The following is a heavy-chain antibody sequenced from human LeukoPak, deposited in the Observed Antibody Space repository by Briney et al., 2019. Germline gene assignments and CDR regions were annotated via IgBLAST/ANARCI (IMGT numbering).Heavy chain of an antibody. J-gene: IGHJ4*02. CDR3: AKGPRVFGGVIGSGGYYFDY. D-gene: IGHD3-16*02. CDR2: ISGSGADT. V-gene: IGHV3-23*01. Sequence: PGGSLRLSCAASGFTFSSYVMNWVRQAPGKGLGWVSAISGSGADTYYADSVKGRFTISRDNAKNTLYLQMNSLRAEDTGVYYCAKGPRVFGGVIGSGGYYFDYWGQGTLVTVSS. CDR1: GFTFSSYV.